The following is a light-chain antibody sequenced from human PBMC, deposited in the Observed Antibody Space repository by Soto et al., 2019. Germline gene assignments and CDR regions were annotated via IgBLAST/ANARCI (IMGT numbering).Light chain of an antibody. J-gene: IGLJ2*01. Sequence: QSALTQPPSASGSPGQSVTISCTGTGSDVGGNNYVSWYQQHPGKAPKLMIYEVNKRPSGVPDRFSGSKSANTASLTVSGLQADDDADYYCNSYVGNTNNVVFGGGTKLTVL. CDR3: NSYVGNTNNVV. CDR1: GSDVGGNNY. CDR2: EVN. V-gene: IGLV2-8*01.